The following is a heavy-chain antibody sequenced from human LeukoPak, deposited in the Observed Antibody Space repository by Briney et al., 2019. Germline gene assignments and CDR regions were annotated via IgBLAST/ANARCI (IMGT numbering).Heavy chain of an antibody. J-gene: IGHJ6*03. CDR3: ARGGHPRVWYYYYMGV. CDR2: ISYRGST. Sequence: SQTLSLTCTVSGGSLSPYYWSWIRRSPGKGLEWIGYISYRGSTNSHPSLKSRVTISVDMSKPQFYLELSSVTAADTAVYYCARGGHPRVWYYYYMGVWGKGTTVTVSS. CDR1: GGSLSPYY. V-gene: IGHV4-59*01.